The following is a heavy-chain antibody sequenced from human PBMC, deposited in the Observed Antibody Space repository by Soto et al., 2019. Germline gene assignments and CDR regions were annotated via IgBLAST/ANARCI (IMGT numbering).Heavy chain of an antibody. CDR2: IYSGGST. V-gene: IGHV3-53*01. Sequence: GGSLRLSCAASGFTVSSNYMSWVRQAPGKGLEWVSVIYSGGSTYYADSVKGRFTISRDNSKNTLYLQMNSLRAEDTAVYYCARDTSIAAAGTPPDYYHYGMDVWGLGTTVTVSS. J-gene: IGHJ6*02. D-gene: IGHD6-13*01. CDR3: ARDTSIAAAGTPPDYYHYGMDV. CDR1: GFTVSSNY.